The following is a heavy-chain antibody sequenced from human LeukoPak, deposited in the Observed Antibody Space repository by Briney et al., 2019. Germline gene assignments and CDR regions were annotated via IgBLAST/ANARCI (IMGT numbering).Heavy chain of an antibody. V-gene: IGHV4-4*07. Sequence: PTETLSLTCTVSGGSISSYYWSWIRQPAGKGLEWIGRIYTTGITNYNPSLKSRVTMSVDTSKNQFSLKLTSVTAADTAVYYCARDGYYYDSSGYYFWGQGTLVTVS. CDR1: GGSISSYY. J-gene: IGHJ4*02. CDR3: ARDGYYYDSSGYYF. CDR2: IYTTGIT. D-gene: IGHD3-22*01.